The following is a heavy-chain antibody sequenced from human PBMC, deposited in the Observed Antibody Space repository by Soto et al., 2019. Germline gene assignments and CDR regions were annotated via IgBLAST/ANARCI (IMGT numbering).Heavy chain of an antibody. CDR2: IIPILGIA. CDR3: ARASSSTVTDYYYYHMDV. CDR1: GGTFSSYT. Sequence: GASVKVSCKASGGTFSSYTISWVRQAPGQGLEWMGRIIPILGIANYAQKFQGRVTITADKSTSTAYMELSSLRSEDTAVYYCARASSSTVTDYYYYHMDVWGKGTTVTVSS. J-gene: IGHJ6*03. V-gene: IGHV1-69*02. D-gene: IGHD4-4*01.